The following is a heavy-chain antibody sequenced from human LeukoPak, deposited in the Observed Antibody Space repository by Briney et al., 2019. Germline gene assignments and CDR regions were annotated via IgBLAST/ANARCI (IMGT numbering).Heavy chain of an antibody. J-gene: IGHJ6*02. V-gene: IGHV4-59*01. CDR2: IYYSGST. CDR1: GGSISSYY. D-gene: IGHD6-6*01. Sequence: SETLSLTCTVSGGSISSYYWSWIRQPPGKGLEWIGYIYYSGSTNYNPSLKSRVTISVDTSKNQFSLKLSSVTAADTAVYYCARGSSSSRYYYYGMDVWGQGTTVTVSS. CDR3: ARGSSSSRYYYYGMDV.